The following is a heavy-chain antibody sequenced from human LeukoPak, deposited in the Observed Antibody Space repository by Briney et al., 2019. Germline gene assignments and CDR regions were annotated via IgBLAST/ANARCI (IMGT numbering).Heavy chain of an antibody. CDR3: AIETPVVEQGGY. V-gene: IGHV1-18*01. Sequence: ASVKVSCKASGYTFTSYGISWARQAPGQGLEWMGWISAYNGNTNYAQKLQGRVTMTTDTSTSTAYMELRSLRSDDTAVYYCAIETPVVEQGGYWGQGTLVTVSS. CDR1: GYTFTSYG. D-gene: IGHD6-6*01. CDR2: ISAYNGNT. J-gene: IGHJ4*02.